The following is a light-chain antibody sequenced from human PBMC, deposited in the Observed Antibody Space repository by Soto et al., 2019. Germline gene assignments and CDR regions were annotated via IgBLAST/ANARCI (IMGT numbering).Light chain of an antibody. Sequence: DIQRTQSPSSLSASVGARVTITCRARQNINSYLNWYQQKPGKAPKLLIYAASSLQSGVPSRFSGSGSGTDFTLTVSSLQPEDFATYYCHQSYSTPQTFGQGTKVDIK. CDR2: AAS. J-gene: IGKJ1*01. CDR3: HQSYSTPQT. V-gene: IGKV1-39*01. CDR1: QNINSY.